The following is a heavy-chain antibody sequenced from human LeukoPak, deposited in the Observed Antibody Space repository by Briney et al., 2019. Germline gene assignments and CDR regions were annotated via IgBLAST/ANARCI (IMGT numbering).Heavy chain of an antibody. D-gene: IGHD2-8*01. CDR1: GGPISGYY. CDR2: VYYTGST. V-gene: IGHV4-59*08. Sequence: SETLSLTCTVSGGPISGYYWSWIRQPAGKGLEWIGYVYYTGSTQSSPSLESRVTISVDTSKSQFSLNLASVTAADTAVYYCARYYCPNGVCNSFDYWGQGTLVTVSA. J-gene: IGHJ4*02. CDR3: ARYYCPNGVCNSFDY.